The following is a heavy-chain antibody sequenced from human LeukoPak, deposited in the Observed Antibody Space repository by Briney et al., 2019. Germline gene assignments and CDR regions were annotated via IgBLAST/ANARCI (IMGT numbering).Heavy chain of an antibody. D-gene: IGHD2-21*02. J-gene: IGHJ3*02. CDR1: GFTFSSYA. Sequence: GGSLRLSCAASGFTFSSYAMSWVRQAPGKGLEWVSAISGSGGSTYYADSVKGRFTISRDNSKNTLYLQMNSLRAEDTAVYYCAKDRCRDCYSLNDAFDIWGQGTMVTVSS. V-gene: IGHV3-23*01. CDR3: AKDRCRDCYSLNDAFDI. CDR2: ISGSGGST.